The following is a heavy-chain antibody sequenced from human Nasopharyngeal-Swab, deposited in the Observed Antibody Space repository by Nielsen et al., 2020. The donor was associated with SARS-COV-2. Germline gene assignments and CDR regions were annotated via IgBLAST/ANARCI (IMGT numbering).Heavy chain of an antibody. Sequence: GESLKISCAASGFSFSPYIMNWVRQAPGKGLEWLSSISSDSGAKYHADSVKGRFTISRDNAKNSLYLEMNSLRAEDTAVYYCLRGDRRDYWGPGTLVSVSS. D-gene: IGHD3-22*01. V-gene: IGHV3-21*01. CDR2: ISSDSGAK. J-gene: IGHJ4*02. CDR3: LRGDRRDY. CDR1: GFSFSPYI.